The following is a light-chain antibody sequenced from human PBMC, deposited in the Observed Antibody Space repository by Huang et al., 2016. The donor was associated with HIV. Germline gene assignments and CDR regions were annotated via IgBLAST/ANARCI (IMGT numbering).Light chain of an antibody. V-gene: IGKV3-15*01. CDR1: ESVSSN. Sequence: EILMTQSPATLSVSTGERATVSCRATESVSSNLAWYKQKPGQGPRLRSYGASTRATGIPARFSGIGSGTEFTLTISNLQSEDFAVYYCQQYNNWPRTFGQGTKLEIK. CDR2: GAS. CDR3: QQYNNWPRT. J-gene: IGKJ2*01.